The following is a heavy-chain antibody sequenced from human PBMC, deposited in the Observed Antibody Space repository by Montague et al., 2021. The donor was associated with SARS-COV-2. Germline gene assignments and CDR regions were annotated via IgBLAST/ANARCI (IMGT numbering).Heavy chain of an antibody. CDR3: SKDFDYYDSSGYFDY. V-gene: IGHV3-9*01. J-gene: IGHJ4*02. CDR1: GFTFGDHA. D-gene: IGHD3-22*01. CDR2: ITWDSGTL. Sequence: SLRLSCAASGFTFGDHAMHWVRQAPGKGPEWISGITWDSGTLGYADSVKGRFPVSRDNAKNSLYLQMNILRVEDTALYYCSKDFDYYDSSGYFDYWGQGTLVTVSS.